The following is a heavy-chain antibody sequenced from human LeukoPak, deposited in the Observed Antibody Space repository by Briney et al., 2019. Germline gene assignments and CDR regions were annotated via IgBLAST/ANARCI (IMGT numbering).Heavy chain of an antibody. CDR1: GGSISSRGYY. J-gene: IGHJ4*02. V-gene: IGHV4-39*07. Sequence: SETLSLTCTVSGGSISSRGYYWGWIRQPPGKGLEWIGSIYYRGSAYYNPSLKSRVTISVDTSKNQFSLKLNSVTAADTAVYYCARDLGYSSSWSPFDCWGQGTLVSVSS. CDR2: IYYRGSA. D-gene: IGHD6-13*01. CDR3: ARDLGYSSSWSPFDC.